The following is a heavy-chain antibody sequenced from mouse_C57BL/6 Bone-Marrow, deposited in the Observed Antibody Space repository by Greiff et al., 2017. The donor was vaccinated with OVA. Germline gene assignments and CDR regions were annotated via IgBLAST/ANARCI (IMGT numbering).Heavy chain of an antibody. J-gene: IGHJ2*01. CDR1: GFNIKDYY. CDR2: IDPEDGET. D-gene: IGHD1-1*01. CDR3: ASAITTVVADDY. Sequence: DVKLVESGAELVKPGASVKLSCTASGFNIKDYYMHWVKQRTEQGLEWIGRIDPEDGETKYAPKFQGKATITADTSSNTAYLQLSSLTSEDTAVYYCASAITTVVADDYWGQGTTLTVSS. V-gene: IGHV14-2*01.